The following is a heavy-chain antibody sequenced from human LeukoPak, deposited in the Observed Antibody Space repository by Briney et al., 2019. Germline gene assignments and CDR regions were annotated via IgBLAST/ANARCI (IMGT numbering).Heavy chain of an antibody. CDR1: GFTFSSYG. CDR2: IRYDGSNK. V-gene: IGHV3-30*02. CDR3: AKFPNIVVVPAAIGDY. J-gene: IGHJ4*02. Sequence: GGSLRLSCAAFGFTFSSYGMHWVRQAPGKGLEWVAFIRYDGSNKYYADSVKGRFTISRDNSKNTLYLQMNSLRAEDTAVYYCAKFPNIVVVPAAIGDYWGQGTLVTVSS. D-gene: IGHD2-2*01.